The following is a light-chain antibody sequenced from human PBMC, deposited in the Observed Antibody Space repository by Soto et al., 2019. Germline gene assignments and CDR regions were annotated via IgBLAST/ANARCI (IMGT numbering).Light chain of an antibody. Sequence: DIQMTQSPSSLSASVGDRVTNTCRASQNIVKYLNWYQQTPGQAPKLLIYGASRLESGVPSRFSGLGSGTFFTLTISSLQPEDFAIYYRQQSYCNLYTFGHGTRLEI. V-gene: IGKV1-39*01. CDR2: GAS. J-gene: IGKJ2*01. CDR1: QNIVKY. CDR3: QQSYCNLYT.